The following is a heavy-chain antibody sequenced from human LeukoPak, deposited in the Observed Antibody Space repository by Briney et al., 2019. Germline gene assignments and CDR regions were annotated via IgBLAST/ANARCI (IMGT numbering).Heavy chain of an antibody. J-gene: IGHJ6*02. CDR2: IYSGGST. V-gene: IGHV3-53*01. CDR1: GFTVSSNY. CDR3: ARDWVGKAYYDFWSGYYTSYYYYGMDV. D-gene: IGHD3-3*01. Sequence: GGSLRLSCAASGFTVSSNYMSWVRQAPGKGLEWVSVIYSGGSTYYADSVKGRFTISRDNSKNTLYLQMNSLRAEDTAVYYCARDWVGKAYYDFWSGYYTSYYYYGMDVWGQGTTVTVSS.